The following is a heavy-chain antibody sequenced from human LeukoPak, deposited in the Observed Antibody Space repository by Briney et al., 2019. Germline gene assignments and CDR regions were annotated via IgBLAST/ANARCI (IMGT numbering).Heavy chain of an antibody. D-gene: IGHD6-13*01. CDR1: GFTFDDYG. CDR3: ARGTLKAAATDFDY. J-gene: IGHJ4*02. V-gene: IGHV3-20*04. CDR2: INWNGGST. Sequence: GGSLRLSCAASGFTFDDYGMSWVRQAPGKGLEWVSGINWNGGSTGYADSVKGRFTISRDNAKNSLYLQMNSLRAEDTALYYCARGTLKAAATDFDYWGQGALVTVSS.